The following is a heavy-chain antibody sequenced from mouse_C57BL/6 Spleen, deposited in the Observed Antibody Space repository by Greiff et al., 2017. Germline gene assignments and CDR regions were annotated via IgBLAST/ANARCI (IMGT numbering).Heavy chain of an antibody. CDR1: GYTITNTY. D-gene: IGHD1-1*01. J-gene: IGHJ4*01. V-gene: IGHV14-3*01. CDR2: IEPANGNT. Sequence: VQLQQSVAELVRPGASVKLSCTASGYTITNTYMYWVKQRPGQGLEWIGRIEPANGNTKYNPKFQGKATITADTSSNTAYLQLSILTAEDTAIYYCARSGDYYGSNLRDYWGQGTSVTVSS. CDR3: ARSGDYYGSNLRDY.